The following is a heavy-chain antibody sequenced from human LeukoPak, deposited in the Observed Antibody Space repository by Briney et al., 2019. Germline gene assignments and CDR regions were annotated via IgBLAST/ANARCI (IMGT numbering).Heavy chain of an antibody. J-gene: IGHJ5*02. CDR3: ARQTKGGTGRFDP. V-gene: IGHV4-39*01. CDR2: IFYSGNT. D-gene: IGHD1-14*01. Sequence: SETLSLTCTVSGGSINSSSYYWGWIRQPPGKGLEWIGSIFYSGNTYDNPSLKSRVTISVDTSKNQFSLKLSSVTAADTAVYYCARQTKGGTGRFDPWGQGTLVTVSS. CDR1: GGSINSSSYY.